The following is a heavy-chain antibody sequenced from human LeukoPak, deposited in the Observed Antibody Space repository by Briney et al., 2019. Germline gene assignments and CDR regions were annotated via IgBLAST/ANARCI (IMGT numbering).Heavy chain of an antibody. CDR2: INSDGSIT. J-gene: IGHJ4*02. Sequence: GGSLRLSCAASGFTFSSYWMHWVRQAPGKGLVWVSRINSDGSITSYADSVKGRFTISKDNAKNTLYLQMNSLRAEDMAIYYCARNLGLRDDYWGQGTLVTVSS. V-gene: IGHV3-74*01. CDR3: ARNLGLRDDY. D-gene: IGHD4-17*01. CDR1: GFTFSSYW.